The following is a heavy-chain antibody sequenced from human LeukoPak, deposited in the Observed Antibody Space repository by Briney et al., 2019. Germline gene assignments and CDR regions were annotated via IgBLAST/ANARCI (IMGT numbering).Heavy chain of an antibody. J-gene: IGHJ4*02. V-gene: IGHV3-21*01. D-gene: IGHD4-17*01. CDR1: GFTFSSYS. Sequence: KPGGSLRLSCAASGFTFSSYSMNWVRQAPGKGLEWVSSISSSSSGTIYYADSVKGRFTISRDNAENSLYLQMSSLRAEDTAVYYCARGGLRGDYWGQGTLVTVSS. CDR2: ISSSSSGTI. CDR3: ARGGLRGDY.